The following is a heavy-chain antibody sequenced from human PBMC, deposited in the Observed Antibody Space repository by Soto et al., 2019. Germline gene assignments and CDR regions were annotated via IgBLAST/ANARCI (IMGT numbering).Heavy chain of an antibody. J-gene: IGHJ5*02. Sequence: QLQLQESGPGLVKPSETLSLTCTVSGGSISSRGYYWGWIRQPPGKGLEWIGTIYYSGSTYYNPSLKSRVTISVDTSKNQSSLKLSSVPAPDTAVYYCATSNWFDPRGQGTLVTVSS. CDR3: ATSNWFDP. CDR2: IYYSGST. CDR1: GGSISSRGYY. V-gene: IGHV4-39*01.